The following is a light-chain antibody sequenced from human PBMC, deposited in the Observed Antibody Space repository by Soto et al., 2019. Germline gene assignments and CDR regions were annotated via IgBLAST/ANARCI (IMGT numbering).Light chain of an antibody. Sequence: DIEMTQSPSSVSASVGDRVTITCRASQGISSWLAWFQQKPGEAPRLLIYAASSLHSGVTSRFSGSGSGTDFTLTISSLQPEDFATDYCQQGDSFPLTFGGGTKVEIK. CDR3: QQGDSFPLT. CDR2: AAS. CDR1: QGISSW. V-gene: IGKV1-12*01. J-gene: IGKJ4*01.